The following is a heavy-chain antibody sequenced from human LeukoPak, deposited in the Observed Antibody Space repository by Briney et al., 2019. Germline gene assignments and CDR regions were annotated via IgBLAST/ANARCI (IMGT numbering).Heavy chain of an antibody. CDR2: ISAYNGNT. Sequence: GASVNVSCKASGYTFTSYGISWVRQAPGQGIEWMGWISAYNGNTNYAQKLQGRVTMTTDTSTSTAYMELRSLRSDDTAVYYCARGATYYYDSSGYYLDYWGQGALVTVSS. CDR3: ARGATYYYDSSGYYLDY. CDR1: GYTFTSYG. V-gene: IGHV1-18*01. D-gene: IGHD3-22*01. J-gene: IGHJ4*02.